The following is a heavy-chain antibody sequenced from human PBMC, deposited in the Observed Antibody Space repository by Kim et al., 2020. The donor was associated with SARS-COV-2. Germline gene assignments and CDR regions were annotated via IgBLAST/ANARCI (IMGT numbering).Heavy chain of an antibody. J-gene: IGHJ3*02. CDR1: GGSISSSSYY. V-gene: IGHV4-39*01. Sequence: SETLSLTCTVSGGSISSSSYYWGWIRQPPGKGLEWIGSIYYSGSTYYNPSLKSRVTISVDTSKNQFSLKLSSVTAADTAVYYCARHRVFGEHAFDIWGQGTMVTVSS. D-gene: IGHD3-10*02. CDR2: IYYSGST. CDR3: ARHRVFGEHAFDI.